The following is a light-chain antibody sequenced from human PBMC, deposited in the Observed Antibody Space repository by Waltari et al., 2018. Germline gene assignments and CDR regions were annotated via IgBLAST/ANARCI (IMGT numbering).Light chain of an antibody. V-gene: IGKV3-15*01. CDR1: QSVSRK. CDR2: DTS. CDR3: QQYSNWPPWT. Sequence: EIMMTQSPATLSVSPGDRATLSCRVSQSVSRKLAWYQQKPGQAPRLLIYDTSSRATDIPASFSGSGSGTEFTLTISSLQSEDFAVYYGQQYSNWPPWTFSQGTKVEI. J-gene: IGKJ1*01.